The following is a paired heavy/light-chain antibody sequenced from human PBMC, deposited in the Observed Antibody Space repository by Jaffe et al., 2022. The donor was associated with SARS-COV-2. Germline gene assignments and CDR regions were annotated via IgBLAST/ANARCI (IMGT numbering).Heavy chain of an antibody. Sequence: QVQLQQSGPGLVKPSQTLSLTCAIYGDSVSSNSAAWNWFRQSPSRGPEWLGRTSYRSKWNFDYAVSVKSQITINPDTSKNHFSLQLKPVTPEDTATYYCARLRDCSSHDGVCWGQGTLVTVSS. V-gene: IGHV6-1*01. CDR3: ARLRDCSSHDGVC. CDR1: GDSVSSNSAA. J-gene: IGHJ4*02. CDR2: TSYRSKWNF. D-gene: IGHD6-13*01.
Light chain of an antibody. CDR2: KAS. V-gene: IGKV1-5*03. Sequence: DIQMTQSPSTLPASVGDRVTISCRASQSLSSSLAWYQQKPGKAPKLLIYKASTLESGVPSRFSGSGSGTEFTLTISSLQPDDFATYYCQQYNSYGYTFGQGTKVEIK. CDR1: QSLSSS. J-gene: IGKJ2*01. CDR3: QQYNSYGYT.